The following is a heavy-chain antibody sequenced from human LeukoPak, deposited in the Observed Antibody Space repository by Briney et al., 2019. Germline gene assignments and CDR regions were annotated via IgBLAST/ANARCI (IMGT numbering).Heavy chain of an antibody. J-gene: IGHJ5*02. CDR2: IYYSGST. CDR1: GGSISSGDYY. Sequence: SETLSLTCTVSGGSISSGDYYWSWIRQPPGTGLEWIGYIYYSGSTYYNPSLKSRVTISVDTSKNQFSLKLSSVTAADTAVYYCARGPAIVVVITWGQGTLVTVSS. D-gene: IGHD3-22*01. CDR3: ARGPAIVVVIT. V-gene: IGHV4-30-4*01.